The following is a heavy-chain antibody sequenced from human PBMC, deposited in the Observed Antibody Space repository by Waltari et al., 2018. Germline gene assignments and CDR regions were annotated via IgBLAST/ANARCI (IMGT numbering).Heavy chain of an antibody. CDR3: ARGRLVATITDYYYYYMDV. D-gene: IGHD5-12*01. Sequence: QVQLQQWGAGLLKPSETLSLTCAVYGGSFSGYYWSWIRQPPGKGLEWIGEINHSGSTNYNPSLRSRVTISVDTSKNQFSLKLSSVTAADTAVYYCARGRLVATITDYYYYYMDVWGKGTTVTISS. J-gene: IGHJ6*03. CDR2: INHSGST. CDR1: GGSFSGYY. V-gene: IGHV4-34*01.